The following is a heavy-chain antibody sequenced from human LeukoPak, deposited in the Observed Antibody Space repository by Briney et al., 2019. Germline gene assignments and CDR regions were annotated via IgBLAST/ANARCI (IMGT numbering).Heavy chain of an antibody. CDR2: INPNSGGT. D-gene: IGHD3-22*01. J-gene: IGHJ4*02. CDR3: ARTKSPRPYYYDSSDKYYFDY. V-gene: IGHV1-2*04. CDR1: GYTFTCYY. Sequence: ASVKVSCKASGYTFTCYYMHWVRQAPGQGLEWMGWINPNSGGTNYAQKFQGWVTMTRDTSISTAYMELSRLRSDDTAVYYCARTKSPRPYYYDSSDKYYFDYWGQGTLVTVSS.